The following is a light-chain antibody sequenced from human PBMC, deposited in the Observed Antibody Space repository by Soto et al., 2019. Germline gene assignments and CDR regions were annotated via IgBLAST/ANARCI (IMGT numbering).Light chain of an antibody. V-gene: IGKV1-5*01. CDR2: EVS. J-gene: IGKJ1*01. Sequence: DIQMTQSPSTLSASVGDRVTITCRASQTIDNWLAWYQQKPGKVPRLLIFEVSNLESGVPVRFIGRGSGTEFTLTINRLQPEDYATYYCQQYKTYARTFGPGTKVDVK. CDR3: QQYKTYART. CDR1: QTIDNW.